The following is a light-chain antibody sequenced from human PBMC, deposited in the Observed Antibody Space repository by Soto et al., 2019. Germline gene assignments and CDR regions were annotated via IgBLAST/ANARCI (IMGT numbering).Light chain of an antibody. V-gene: IGKV1-6*01. CDR2: AAS. CDR1: QGIRND. Sequence: AIQMTQSPSSLSASVGDRVTITCRASQGIRNDLDWFQQKPGKAPKLLIYAASNLQSGVPARFSGSGSGTDFTLTISSLQHEHFATYYCLQKYFYPFTFGHGTKVDIK. CDR3: LQKYFYPFT. J-gene: IGKJ3*01.